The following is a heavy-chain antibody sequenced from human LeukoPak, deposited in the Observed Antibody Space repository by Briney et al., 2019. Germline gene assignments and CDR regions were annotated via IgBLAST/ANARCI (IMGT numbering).Heavy chain of an antibody. CDR1: GFTFSSYA. CDR3: ARERGYSSSWYTF. CDR2: VSRSSTTI. D-gene: IGHD6-13*01. Sequence: GGSLRLSCAASGFTFSSYAMSWVRQAPGKGLEWVSYVSRSSTTIYYADSVKGRFTISRDNAKNSLYLQMNSLRAEDTAVYYCARERGYSSSWYTFWGQGTLVSVSS. V-gene: IGHV3-48*01. J-gene: IGHJ4*02.